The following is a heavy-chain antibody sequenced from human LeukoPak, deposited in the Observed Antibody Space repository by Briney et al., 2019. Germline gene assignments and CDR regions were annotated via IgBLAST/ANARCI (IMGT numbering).Heavy chain of an antibody. CDR3: AKSNGYGLVDI. CDR2: IYHSGST. D-gene: IGHD3-10*01. J-gene: IGHJ3*02. CDR1: ENSITSDYY. Sequence: SETLSLTCTVSENSITSDYYWAWIRQPPGKGLEWIGSIYHSGSTYYSPSLKSRVTISLDTSRNQFSLKLTSVTAADTAVYYCAKSNGYGLVDIWGQGTMVTVSS. V-gene: IGHV4-38-2*02.